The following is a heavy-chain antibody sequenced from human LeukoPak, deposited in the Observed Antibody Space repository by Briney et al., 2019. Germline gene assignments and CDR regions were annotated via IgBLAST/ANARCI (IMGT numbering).Heavy chain of an antibody. D-gene: IGHD3-22*01. CDR2: IKQDGSEK. CDR3: SRDYYDSSGYPEDAFDI. CDR1: GFTFSSYW. V-gene: IGHV3-7*03. Sequence: PGGSLRLSCAASGFTFSSYWMSWVRQAPGKGLEWVANIKQDGSEKYYVDSVKGRFTISRDNAKNSLYLQMNSLRAEDTAVYYCSRDYYDSSGYPEDAFDIWGQGTMVTVSS. J-gene: IGHJ3*02.